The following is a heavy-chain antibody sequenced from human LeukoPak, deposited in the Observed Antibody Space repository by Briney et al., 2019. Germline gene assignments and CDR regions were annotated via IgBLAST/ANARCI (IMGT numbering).Heavy chain of an antibody. D-gene: IGHD1-14*01. CDR2: ISASGGST. CDR3: AKDVRYNDYY. J-gene: IGHJ4*02. CDR1: GFTFSSYA. V-gene: IGHV3-23*01. Sequence: GGSLRLSCAASGFTFSSYAMSWVRQAPGKGLEWVSAISASGGSTDYADSVKGRFTISRDNSKNTLYLQMNSLSAEDTAVYYCAKDVRYNDYYWGQGILVTVSS.